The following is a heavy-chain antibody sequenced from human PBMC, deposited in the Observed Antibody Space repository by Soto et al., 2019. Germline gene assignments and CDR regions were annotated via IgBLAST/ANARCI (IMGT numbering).Heavy chain of an antibody. CDR3: ARSIAARPTPFDY. CDR2: INPNSGGT. Sequence: ASVKVSCKASGYTFTGYYMHWVRQAPGQGLEWMGWINPNSGGTNYAQKFQGWVTMTRDTSISTAYMELSRLRSDDTAVYYCARSIAARPTPFDYWGQGTLVTVS. D-gene: IGHD6-6*01. V-gene: IGHV1-2*04. CDR1: GYTFTGYY. J-gene: IGHJ4*02.